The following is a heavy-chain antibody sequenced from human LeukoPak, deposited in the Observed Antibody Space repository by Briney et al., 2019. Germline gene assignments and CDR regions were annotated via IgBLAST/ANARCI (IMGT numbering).Heavy chain of an antibody. CDR1: GYNFTSYW. CDR2: IYPGDSDT. CDR3: ARQAVDFPFDY. V-gene: IGHV5-51*01. J-gene: IGHJ4*02. Sequence: GESLKISCKGSGYNFTSYWIGWVRQMPGKGLEWMGIIYPGDSDTRYSPSFQGQVTISADKSISTACLQWSSLKASDTAMYYRARQAVDFPFDYWGQGTLVTVSS. D-gene: IGHD3-3*01.